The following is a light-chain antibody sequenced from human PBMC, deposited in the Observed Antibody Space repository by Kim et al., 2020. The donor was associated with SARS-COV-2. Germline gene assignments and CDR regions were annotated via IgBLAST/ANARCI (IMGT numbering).Light chain of an antibody. V-gene: IGKV1-39*01. CDR1: QSVSRH. CDR3: QQTYSTPYT. CDR2: AAS. Sequence: SASVGDRVTITCRASQSVSRHLNWYQQKPGKAPKLLIYAASTLQSAVPLRFSGSTSGTDFTLTVSSLQPEDFATYYCQQTYSTPYTFGQGTNWRS. J-gene: IGKJ2*01.